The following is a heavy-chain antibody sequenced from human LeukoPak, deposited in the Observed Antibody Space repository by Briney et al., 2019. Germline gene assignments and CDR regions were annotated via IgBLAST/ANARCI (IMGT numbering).Heavy chain of an antibody. CDR1: GYTFNSHG. V-gene: IGHV1-18*04. D-gene: IGHD3-16*01. J-gene: IGHJ4*02. CDR3: ARNKTTGGGGFDY. CDR2: ISGDYGYT. Sequence: GASVKVSCKASGYTFNSHGISWIRQAPGQGPEWMGWISGDYGYTKYAQQFQGRVTMTTDTSTDTSYMELRSLRSDDTTVYYCARNKTTGGGGFDYWGQGTLITVSS.